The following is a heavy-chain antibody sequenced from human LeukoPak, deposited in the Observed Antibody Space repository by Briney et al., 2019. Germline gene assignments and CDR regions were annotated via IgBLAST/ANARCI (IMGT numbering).Heavy chain of an antibody. D-gene: IGHD3-16*01. CDR3: ARVDWGRAYAFDI. V-gene: IGHV1-69*02. J-gene: IGHJ3*02. CDR1: GGTFTSYT. CDR2: IIPILGIA. Sequence: SLKLSCTTSGGTFTSYTISCVRQAPGQGLEWMRRIIPILGIANYAQKFQGRVTITADTSTSTAYMKLSSLGSEDTAVYYCARVDWGRAYAFDIWGQGTMVTVSS.